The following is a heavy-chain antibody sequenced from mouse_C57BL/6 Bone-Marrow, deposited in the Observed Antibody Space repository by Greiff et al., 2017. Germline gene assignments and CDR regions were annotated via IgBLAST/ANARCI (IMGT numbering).Heavy chain of an antibody. CDR2: IYPTSGRT. D-gene: IGHD4-1*01. CDR1: GYTFTSYW. Sequence: QVQLKQPGAELVKPGASVKMSCKASGYTFTSYWITWVKQRPGQGLEWIGDIYPTSGRTNYNEKFKSKAILTVDTSANTAYMQLSSLTSEDYAVFYCARSGPLGRSCDYWGQGTTLTVSS. V-gene: IGHV1-55*01. J-gene: IGHJ2*01. CDR3: ARSGPLGRSCDY.